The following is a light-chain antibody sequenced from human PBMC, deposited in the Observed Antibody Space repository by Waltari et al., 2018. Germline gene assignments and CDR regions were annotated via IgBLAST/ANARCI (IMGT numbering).Light chain of an antibody. CDR1: SSDVGSQNL. CDR2: EDT. J-gene: IGLJ3*02. V-gene: IGLV2-23*01. CDR3: CSYAGRRTLV. Sequence: QSALTQPAAVSGSPGQTITISCTGTSSDVGSQNLFSWYQASPGKAPKLLIYEDTKRPSGSADRFSGSKSGNTASLTISGLQAEDEADYYCCSYAGRRTLVFGGGTKVTVL.